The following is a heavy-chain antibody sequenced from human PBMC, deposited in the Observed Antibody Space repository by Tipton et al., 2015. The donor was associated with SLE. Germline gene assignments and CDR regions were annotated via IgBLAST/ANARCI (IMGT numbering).Heavy chain of an antibody. D-gene: IGHD1-14*01. J-gene: IGHJ6*04. Sequence: TLSLTCTVSGGSVSSGSYYWSWIRQPPGKGLEWIGEIYHSGSTNYNASLKSRVTISVDKSKNQFSLKLSSVTAADTAVYYCARLGTEWAYMDVWGKGTTVTVSS. CDR2: IYHSGST. CDR1: GGSVSSGSYY. CDR3: ARLGTEWAYMDV. V-gene: IGHV4-61*01.